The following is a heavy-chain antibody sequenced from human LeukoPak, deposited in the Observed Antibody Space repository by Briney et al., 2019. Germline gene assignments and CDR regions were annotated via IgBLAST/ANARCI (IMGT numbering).Heavy chain of an antibody. CDR1: GFTFSSYA. Sequence: GGSLRLSCAASGFTFSSYAMSWVRQAPGKGLEWVSAISGSGGSTYYADSVKGRFTISRDNAKNSLYLQMNSLRAEDTAVYYCARARGRSINDAFDIWGQGTMVTVSS. CDR3: ARARGRSINDAFDI. V-gene: IGHV3-23*01. D-gene: IGHD3-16*01. CDR2: ISGSGGST. J-gene: IGHJ3*02.